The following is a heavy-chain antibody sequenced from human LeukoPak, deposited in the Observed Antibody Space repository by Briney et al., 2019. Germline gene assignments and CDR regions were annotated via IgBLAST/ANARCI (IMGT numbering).Heavy chain of an antibody. Sequence: GGSLRPSCAASGFTFTKAWMTWVRQAPGKGLEWVGRIKSKIDGETADYAAPVKDRFIVSRDDSKDILYLQMSSLKVEDTAVYYCTTNAGSYGIDVWGQGTMVTVSS. D-gene: IGHD1-26*01. CDR1: GFTFTKAW. CDR3: TTNAGSYGIDV. V-gene: IGHV3-15*01. CDR2: IKSKIDGETA. J-gene: IGHJ3*01.